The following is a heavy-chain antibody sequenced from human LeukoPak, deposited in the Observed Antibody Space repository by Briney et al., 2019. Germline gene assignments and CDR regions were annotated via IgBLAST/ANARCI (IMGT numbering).Heavy chain of an antibody. V-gene: IGHV3-7*01. CDR2: IKQDGSEK. D-gene: IGHD3-22*01. CDR3: ARGAPGFDYYDSSGLFDY. Sequence: GGSLRLSCAASGFTFSSYWMSWVRQAPGKGLEWVANIKQDGSEKYYVDSVKGRFTISRDNAKNSLYLQMNSLRAEDTAVYYCARGAPGFDYYDSSGLFDYWGQGTLVTVSS. J-gene: IGHJ4*02. CDR1: GFTFSSYW.